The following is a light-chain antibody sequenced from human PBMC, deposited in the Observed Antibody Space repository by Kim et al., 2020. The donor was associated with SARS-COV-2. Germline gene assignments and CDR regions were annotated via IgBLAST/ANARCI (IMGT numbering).Light chain of an antibody. CDR2: GAS. CDR1: QSVSSN. V-gene: IGKV3-15*01. Sequence: SPGERATLSCRASQSVSSNLAWYQQRPGQAPRLLIYGASTGATGIPDRFSGSGSATDFTLTISSLQSEDSAVYYCQQYNQWPPEYTFGQGTKLEIK. CDR3: QQYNQWPPEYT. J-gene: IGKJ2*01.